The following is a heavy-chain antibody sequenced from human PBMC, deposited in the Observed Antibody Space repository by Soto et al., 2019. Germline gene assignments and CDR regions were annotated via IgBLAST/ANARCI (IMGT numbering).Heavy chain of an antibody. D-gene: IGHD1-26*01. CDR1: GDSVSSNSAA. CDR3: ARDGSGSYSLDYYYYGMDV. Sequence: PSQTLSLTCAISGDSVSSNSAAWNWIRQSPSRGLEWPGRTYYRSKWYNDYAVSVKSRITINPDTSKNQFSLQLNSVTPEDTAVYYCARDGSGSYSLDYYYYGMDVWGQGTTVTVSS. J-gene: IGHJ6*02. CDR2: TYYRSKWYN. V-gene: IGHV6-1*01.